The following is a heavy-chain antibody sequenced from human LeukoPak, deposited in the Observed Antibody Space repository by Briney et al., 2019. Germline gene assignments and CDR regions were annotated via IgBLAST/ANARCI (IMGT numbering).Heavy chain of an antibody. V-gene: IGHV5-51*01. D-gene: IGHD1-26*01. CDR1: GYTFTGYY. CDR2: IYPGDSDT. CDR3: ARLLEWELYYFDY. J-gene: IGHJ4*02. Sequence: KVSCKASGYTFTGYYFHWVRQAPGQGLEWMGIIYPGDSDTRYSPSFQGQVTISADKSISTAYLQWSSLKASDTAMYYCARLLEWELYYFDYWGQGTLVTVSS.